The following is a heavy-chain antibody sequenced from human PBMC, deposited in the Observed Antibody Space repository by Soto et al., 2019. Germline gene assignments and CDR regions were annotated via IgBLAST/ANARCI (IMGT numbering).Heavy chain of an antibody. J-gene: IGHJ5*02. CDR2: IYYSGST. CDR3: ARAGDYDILTGYYTGGWFDP. CDR1: GGSISSGGYY. V-gene: IGHV4-31*03. D-gene: IGHD3-9*01. Sequence: QVQLQESGPGLVKPSQTLSLTCTVSGGSISSGGYYWSWIRQHPGKGLEWIGYIYYSGSTHYNPSLKSRVTISVDTSKNQFSLKLSSVTAADTAVYYCARAGDYDILTGYYTGGWFDPWGQGTLVTVSS.